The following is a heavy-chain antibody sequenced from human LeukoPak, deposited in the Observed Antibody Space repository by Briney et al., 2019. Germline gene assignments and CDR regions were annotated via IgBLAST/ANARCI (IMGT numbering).Heavy chain of an antibody. Sequence: GGSLRLSCAASGFTFSNYAMHWVRQAPGKGLEYVSGISRNGDSTYYANSVKGRFTISRDNSKNTLYLQMGSLRAEDMSVYYCARQAAGVVYWGQGTLVTVSS. CDR3: ARQAAGVVY. V-gene: IGHV3-64*01. CDR2: ISRNGDST. J-gene: IGHJ4*02. D-gene: IGHD6-13*01. CDR1: GFTFSNYA.